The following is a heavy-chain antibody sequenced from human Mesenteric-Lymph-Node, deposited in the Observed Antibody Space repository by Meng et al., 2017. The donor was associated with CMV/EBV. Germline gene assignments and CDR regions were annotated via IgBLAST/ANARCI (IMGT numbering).Heavy chain of an antibody. CDR3: ARAVSYYSDISGSSTYYSDF. CDR1: GFTFNSYW. V-gene: IGHV3-74*01. Sequence: GESLKISCAASGFTFNSYWMHWVRQAPGKGLVWVSRINSDGSRTSYAKSVKGRFTISRDNSKNTLYLQMSSLRAEDTAVYSCARAVSYYSDISGSSTYYSDFWGQGTLVTVSS. J-gene: IGHJ4*02. D-gene: IGHD3-22*01. CDR2: INSDGSRT.